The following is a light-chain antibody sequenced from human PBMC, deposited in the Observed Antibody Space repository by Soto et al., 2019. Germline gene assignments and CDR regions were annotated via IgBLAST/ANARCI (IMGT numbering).Light chain of an antibody. CDR2: KAS. J-gene: IGKJ2*01. V-gene: IGKV1-5*03. CDR3: QQSWT. CDR1: QSISSW. Sequence: DIQMTQSPSTLSASVGDRVTITCRASQSISSWLAWYQQKPGKAPKLLIYKASSLESGVPSRFSGSGSGTEVTLTISSLQPDDFATYYCQQSWTFGQGTKLEIK.